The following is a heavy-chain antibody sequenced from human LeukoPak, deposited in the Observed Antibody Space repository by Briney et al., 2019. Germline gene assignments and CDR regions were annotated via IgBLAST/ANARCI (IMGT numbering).Heavy chain of an antibody. V-gene: IGHV3-21*01. CDR1: GFPFSTYR. J-gene: IGHJ5*02. CDR2: ISSSSSSI. CDR3: ARDRKRDDFWSSDYHWFDP. Sequence: PGGSLRLSCAASGFPFSTYRMNWVRQAPGKGLEWVSSISSSSSSIYYADSVKGRFTISRDNAKKSLYLQMNSLRAEDTAVYYCARDRKRDDFWSSDYHWFDPWGQGTLVTVSS. D-gene: IGHD3-3*01.